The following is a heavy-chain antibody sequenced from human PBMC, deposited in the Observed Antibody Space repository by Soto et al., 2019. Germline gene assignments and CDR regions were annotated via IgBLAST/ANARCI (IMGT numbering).Heavy chain of an antibody. Sequence: PGGSLRLSCAASGFTFSSYWMSWVRQAPGKGLEWVANIKQDGSEKYYVDSVKGRFTISRDNSKNTLYLQMNSLRAEDTAVYYCAKFVYAKATFDYWGQGTLVTVSS. D-gene: IGHD2-8*01. V-gene: IGHV3-7*03. CDR3: AKFVYAKATFDY. CDR2: IKQDGSEK. J-gene: IGHJ4*02. CDR1: GFTFSSYW.